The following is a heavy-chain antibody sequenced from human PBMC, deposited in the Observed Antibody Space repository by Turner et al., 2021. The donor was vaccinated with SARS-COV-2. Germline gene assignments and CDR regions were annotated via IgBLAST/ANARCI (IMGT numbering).Heavy chain of an antibody. CDR2: ISDDGSNK. J-gene: IGHJ4*02. D-gene: IGHD3-10*01. CDR1: GFTFSSYV. V-gene: IGHV3-30-3*01. CDR3: ARDSGDFDY. Sequence: QVQLVESGGGVVQPGRSLRLSCAASGFTFSSYVMHWDRQAPGKGLEWVAVISDDGSNKYYADSVKGRFTISRDNSKNTLYLQMNSLRAEDTAVYYCARDSGDFDYWGQGTLVTVSS.